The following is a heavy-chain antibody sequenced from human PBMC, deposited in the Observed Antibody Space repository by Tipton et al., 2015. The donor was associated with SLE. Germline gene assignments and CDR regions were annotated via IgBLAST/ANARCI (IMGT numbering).Heavy chain of an antibody. CDR2: IFHSGNT. Sequence: TLSLTCSVSGYSISADFYWDWFRRSPGKGLEGIGSIFHSGNTNYNPSLKSRVTISIDTSKNPFSLKPNSVTAADTAVYYCAIPTTQHCSGGGCYRHDAFDIWGQGTMVTVSS. CDR1: GYSISADFY. V-gene: IGHV4-38-2*01. J-gene: IGHJ3*02. CDR3: AIPTTQHCSGGGCYRHDAFDI. D-gene: IGHD2-15*01.